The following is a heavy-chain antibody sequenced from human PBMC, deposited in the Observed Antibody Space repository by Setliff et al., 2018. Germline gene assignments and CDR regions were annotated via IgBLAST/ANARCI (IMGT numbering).Heavy chain of an antibody. Sequence: SETLSLTCTVSGGSIINSYYWSWIRQPAGKGLEWIGRLHTSGSIDYNPSLKSRVTISVDTSKNQFSLRLRSVTAADTAVYFCARDNTMVGATDYWGQGTLVTVSS. CDR1: GGSIINSYY. V-gene: IGHV4-61*02. D-gene: IGHD1-26*01. CDR2: LHTSGSI. J-gene: IGHJ4*02. CDR3: ARDNTMVGATDY.